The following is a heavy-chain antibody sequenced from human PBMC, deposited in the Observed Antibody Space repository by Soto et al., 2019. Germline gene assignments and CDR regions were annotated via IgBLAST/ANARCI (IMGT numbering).Heavy chain of an antibody. Sequence: SVKVSCKASGGTFSSYAISWVRQAPGQGLEWMGGIIPIFGTANYAQKFQGRVTITADESTSTAYMELSSLRSEDTAVYYCANLPAANYGMDVWGQGTTVTVSS. CDR2: IIPIFGTA. J-gene: IGHJ6*02. D-gene: IGHD2-2*01. CDR1: GGTFSSYA. CDR3: ANLPAANYGMDV. V-gene: IGHV1-69*13.